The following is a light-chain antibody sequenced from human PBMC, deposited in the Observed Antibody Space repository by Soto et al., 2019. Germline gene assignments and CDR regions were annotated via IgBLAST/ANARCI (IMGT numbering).Light chain of an antibody. CDR2: GAS. J-gene: IGKJ2*01. Sequence: EIVLTQSPGTLSLSSGERATLSCGPGQRFTPTNLAWYHQRPGLAPRLLIFGASTRATGIPDRFSGSGSGTEFTLTISRLEPEDFAVYYCQQYGSSPYTFGQGTKLEIK. CDR3: QQYGSSPYT. CDR1: QRFTPTN. V-gene: IGKV3-20*01.